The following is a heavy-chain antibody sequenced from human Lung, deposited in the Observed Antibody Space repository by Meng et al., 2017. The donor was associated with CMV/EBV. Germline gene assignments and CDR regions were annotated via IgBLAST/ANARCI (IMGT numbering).Heavy chain of an antibody. CDR3: TKGRTREYFQH. V-gene: IGHV3-43D*03. Sequence: DVQLVEAGGVVVQPGGSLRLSCAGSGFSFDDFAMHWVRQAPGKGLEWVSHINWDGTSTYYAGSVKGRFIISRDNIRNLLYLQMNSLTVEDSALYYCTKGRTREYFQHWGQGTLVT. CDR1: GFSFDDFA. J-gene: IGHJ1*01. CDR2: INWDGTST.